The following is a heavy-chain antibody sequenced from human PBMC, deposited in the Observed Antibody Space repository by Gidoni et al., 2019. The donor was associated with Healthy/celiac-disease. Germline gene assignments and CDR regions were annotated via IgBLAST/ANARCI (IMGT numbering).Heavy chain of an antibody. CDR1: GFTFDDHA. J-gene: IGHJ2*01. D-gene: IGHD2-2*01. CDR2: ISWNSGSI. Sequence: EVQLVASGGGLVQPGRSLRLSCAASGFTFDDHAMHWVRQAPGKCLEWVSGISWNSGSIGYADSVKGRFTISRDNAKNSLYLQMNSLRAEDTALYYCAKDREYQLLGDCYFDLWGRGTLVTVSS. CDR3: AKDREYQLLGDCYFDL. V-gene: IGHV3-9*01.